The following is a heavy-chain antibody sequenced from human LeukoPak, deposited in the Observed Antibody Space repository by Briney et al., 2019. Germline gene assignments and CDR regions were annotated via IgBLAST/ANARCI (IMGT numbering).Heavy chain of an antibody. D-gene: IGHD1-26*01. CDR3: ARDRGPYSGSYYVFDI. J-gene: IGHJ3*02. CDR1: GGSISSGGYY. CDR2: IYYSGST. Sequence: SETLSLTCTVSGGSISSGGYYWSWIRQHPGKGLEWIGYIYYSGSTYYNPSLKSRVPISVDTSKNQFSLKLSSVTAADTAVYYCARDRGPYSGSYYVFDIWGQGTMVTVSS. V-gene: IGHV4-31*03.